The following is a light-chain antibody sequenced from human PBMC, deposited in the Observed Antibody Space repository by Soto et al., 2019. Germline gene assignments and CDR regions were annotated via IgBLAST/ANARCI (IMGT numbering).Light chain of an antibody. CDR2: NAS. Sequence: DIEMTQSPSTLSGSVGDRVTITCGASQNISSWLDWYQKKPGKAPKLLIYNASTLKSGVPSRLRGSGYGTELTLTISSLQTDDFATYYCQHYNSYPEAFGQGTKVDI. CDR3: QHYNSYPEA. V-gene: IGKV1-5*03. CDR1: QNISSW. J-gene: IGKJ1*01.